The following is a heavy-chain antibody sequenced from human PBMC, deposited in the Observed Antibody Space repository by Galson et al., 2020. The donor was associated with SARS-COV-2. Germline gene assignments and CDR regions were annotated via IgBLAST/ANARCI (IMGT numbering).Heavy chain of an antibody. CDR1: GFPFSTYR. CDR2: ISTSSSST. V-gene: IGHV3-21*01. J-gene: IGHJ6*02. CDR3: ARDEGIRGYNYGRLYYGMDV. D-gene: IGHD5-18*01. Sequence: NSGGSLRLSCAASGFPFSTYRMNWVRLAPGKGLEWVSSISTSSSSTYYVDSVKGRFSISRDNPRNSLYLQMNSLRAEDTAVYYCARDEGIRGYNYGRLYYGMDVWGQGTTVTVSS.